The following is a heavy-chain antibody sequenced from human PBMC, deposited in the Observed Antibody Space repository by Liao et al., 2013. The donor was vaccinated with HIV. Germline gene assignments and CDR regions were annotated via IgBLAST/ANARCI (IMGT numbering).Heavy chain of an antibody. Sequence: QVQLQESGPGLVKPSQTLTLTCTVSGASISSGTYYWSWIRQPVGKELEWVGRIYNSGSTNYNPSLKSRVTMSVDTSKNQVSLQLSSVTAADTAVYYCARGPNCSGISCNRRTPYWYFDLWGRGTLVTVSS. CDR2: IYNSGST. D-gene: IGHD2-15*01. CDR3: ARGPNCSGISCNRRTPYWYFDL. CDR1: GASISSGTYY. V-gene: IGHV4-61*02. J-gene: IGHJ2*01.